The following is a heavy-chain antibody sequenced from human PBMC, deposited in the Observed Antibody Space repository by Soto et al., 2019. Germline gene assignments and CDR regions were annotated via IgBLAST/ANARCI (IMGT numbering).Heavy chain of an antibody. Sequence: QVQLQESGPGRVKPSETLSLTCTVSGGSVSGGSYYWNWIRQPPGKGLEWIGYIYFSGSTNYNPSLKSRVTMSIATSTTPSSLKLSSVPAADTAVYFCTSDVDFGEEAVCGQGTTVTVSS. J-gene: IGHJ6*02. CDR2: IYFSGST. CDR3: TSDVDFGEEAV. V-gene: IGHV4-61*01. D-gene: IGHD3-10*01. CDR1: GGSVSGGSYY.